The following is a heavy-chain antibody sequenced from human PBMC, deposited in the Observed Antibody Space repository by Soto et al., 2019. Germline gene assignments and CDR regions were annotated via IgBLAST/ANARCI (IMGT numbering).Heavy chain of an antibody. CDR3: AADKAARCYYGMDV. CDR1: GFTFTSSA. Sequence: GASVKVSCKASGFTFTSSAVQWVRQARGQRLEWIGWIVVGSGNTNYAQKFQERVTITRDMSTSTAYMELSSLRSEDTAVYYCAADKAARCYYGMDVWGQGTTVTVSS. CDR2: IVVGSGNT. J-gene: IGHJ6*02. D-gene: IGHD6-13*01. V-gene: IGHV1-58*01.